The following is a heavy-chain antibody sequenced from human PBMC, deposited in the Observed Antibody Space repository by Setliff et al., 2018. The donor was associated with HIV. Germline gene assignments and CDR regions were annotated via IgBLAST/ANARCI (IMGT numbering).Heavy chain of an antibody. Sequence: NPSETLSLTCTVSGGSISSGGYYWSWIRQHPGKGLEWIGYIYYSGNTYYNPSLKSRVTISVDTSKNQFSLKLSSVTAADTAVYFCARDRGPPSAFDIWGQGTMVTVS. D-gene: IGHD3-10*01. V-gene: IGHV4-31*03. J-gene: IGHJ3*02. CDR3: ARDRGPPSAFDI. CDR1: GGSISSGGYY. CDR2: IYYSGNT.